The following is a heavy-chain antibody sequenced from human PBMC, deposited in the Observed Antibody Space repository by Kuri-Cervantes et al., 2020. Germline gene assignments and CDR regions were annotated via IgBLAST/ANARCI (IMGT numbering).Heavy chain of an antibody. Sequence: SETLSLTCTVSGGSISSGSYYWSWIRQPAGKGLEWIGRIYTSGSTNYNPSLKSRVTISIDTSKDQFSLKLRSVTAADTAVYYCAREGQQYSYGYNAFDTWGQGTMVTVSS. V-gene: IGHV4-61*02. D-gene: IGHD5-18*01. J-gene: IGHJ3*02. CDR1: GGSISSGSYY. CDR2: IYTSGST. CDR3: AREGQQYSYGYNAFDT.